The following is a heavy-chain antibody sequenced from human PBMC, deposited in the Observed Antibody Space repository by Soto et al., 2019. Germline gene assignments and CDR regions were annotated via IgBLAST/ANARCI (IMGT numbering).Heavy chain of an antibody. CDR3: ARVGGDDYYDSSGYTVGAFDI. V-gene: IGHV1-46*01. CDR2: INPSGGST. D-gene: IGHD3-22*01. Sequence: ASVKVSCKASGYTFTSYYMHWVRQAPGQGLEWMGIINPSGGSTSYAQKFQGRVTMTRDTSTSTVYMELSSLRSEDTAVYYCARVGGDDYYDSSGYTVGAFDIWGQGTMVTVSS. J-gene: IGHJ3*02. CDR1: GYTFTSYY.